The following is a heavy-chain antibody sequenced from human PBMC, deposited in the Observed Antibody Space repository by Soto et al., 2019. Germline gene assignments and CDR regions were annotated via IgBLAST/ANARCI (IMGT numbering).Heavy chain of an antibody. Sequence: PSETLSLTCTVSGGSMSSYYWTWIRQPAGKGLEWIGRVYSSGDTHYNPSLKSRVTISLDTSKTQFSLRLLSVTDADTAVYYCARGQRFSDWFDPWGQGTLVTVSS. CDR3: ARGQRFSDWFDP. CDR1: GGSMSSYY. CDR2: VYSSGDT. J-gene: IGHJ5*02. D-gene: IGHD3-3*01. V-gene: IGHV4-4*07.